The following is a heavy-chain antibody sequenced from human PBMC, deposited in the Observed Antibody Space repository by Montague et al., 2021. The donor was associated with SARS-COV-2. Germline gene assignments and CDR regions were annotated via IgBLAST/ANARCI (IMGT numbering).Heavy chain of an antibody. CDR3: ARGRDSGTYFGTKYYFQYGLDV. CDR2: VDRSGTA. CDR1: DGSVSAYF. Sequence: SETLSLTCDFSDGSVSAYFWSWVRQLPGKGLEWIGQVDRSGTAHYSPSLQSRLTLSVDTSNNQVSLNLTSVTATDMATYYCARGRDSGTYFGTKYYFQYGLDVWGQGTTVTVSS. V-gene: IGHV4-34*01. D-gene: IGHD3-10*01. J-gene: IGHJ6*02.